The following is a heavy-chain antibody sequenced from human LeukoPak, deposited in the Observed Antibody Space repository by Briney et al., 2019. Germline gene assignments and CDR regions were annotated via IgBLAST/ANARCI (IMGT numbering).Heavy chain of an antibody. J-gene: IGHJ4*02. V-gene: IGHV3-74*01. D-gene: IGHD2-2*01. CDR3: AKRSSTLGFDY. Sequence: PGGSLRLSRAASGFTFSSYWMHWVRQAPGKGLVWVSRINTDGSSTSYADSVKGRFTISRDNSKNTLYLQMNSLRAEDTAVYYCAKRSSTLGFDYWGQGTLVTVSS. CDR2: INTDGSST. CDR1: GFTFSSYW.